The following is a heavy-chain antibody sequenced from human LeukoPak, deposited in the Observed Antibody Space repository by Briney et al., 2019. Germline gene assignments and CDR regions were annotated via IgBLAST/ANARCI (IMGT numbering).Heavy chain of an antibody. J-gene: IGHJ4*02. CDR3: ARDHYGDYGFDY. D-gene: IGHD4-17*01. CDR2: ISYDGSNK. Sequence: PGRSLRLSCAASGFTFSSYGMHWVRQAPGKGLEWVAVISYDGSNKYYADSVKGRFTISRDNSKNTLYLQMNSLRAEDTAVYYCARDHYGDYGFDYWGRGTLVTVSS. V-gene: IGHV3-30*03. CDR1: GFTFSSYG.